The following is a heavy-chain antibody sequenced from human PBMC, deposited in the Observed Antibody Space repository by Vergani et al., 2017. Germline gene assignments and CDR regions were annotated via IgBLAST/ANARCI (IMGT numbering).Heavy chain of an antibody. CDR1: GYTFTSYY. D-gene: IGHD3-3*01. V-gene: IGHV1-46*01. Sequence: QVQLVQSGAEVKKPGASVKVSCKASGYTFTSYYMHWVRQAPGQGLEWMGIINPSGGSTSYAQKFQGRVTMTRDTSTSTVYMELSSLRSEDTAVYYCARLKGYDFWSGYYANYYYYGMDVWGQGTTVTVSS. CDR2: INPSGGST. CDR3: ARLKGYDFWSGYYANYYYYGMDV. J-gene: IGHJ6*02.